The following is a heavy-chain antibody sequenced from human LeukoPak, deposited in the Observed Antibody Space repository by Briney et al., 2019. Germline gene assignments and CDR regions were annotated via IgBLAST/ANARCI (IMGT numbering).Heavy chain of an antibody. J-gene: IGHJ4*02. CDR3: ARAERAAAGTLDY. Sequence: GGSLRLSCAASGFTFSSYAMHWVRQAPGKGLEWVAVISYDGSNKYYADSVKGRFTISRDNSKNTLYLQMNSLRSEDTAVYYCARAERAAAGTLDYWGQGTLVTVSS. V-gene: IGHV3-30-3*01. D-gene: IGHD6-13*01. CDR1: GFTFSSYA. CDR2: ISYDGSNK.